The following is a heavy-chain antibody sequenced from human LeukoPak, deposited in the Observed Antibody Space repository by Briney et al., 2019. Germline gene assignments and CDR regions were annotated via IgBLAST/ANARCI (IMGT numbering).Heavy chain of an antibody. Sequence: SETLSLTCTVSGGSISSSSYYWGWIRQPPGKGLGWIGRFYYSGSPYYNPPLKSRAPISVDTSKNQFSLKLSLVTPADTAGDYCARSRPDGSGSYYKFDPSGQGTLVTVSP. V-gene: IGHV4-39*01. CDR2: FYYSGSP. D-gene: IGHD3-10*01. CDR1: GGSISSSSYY. J-gene: IGHJ5*02. CDR3: ARSRPDGSGSYYKFDP.